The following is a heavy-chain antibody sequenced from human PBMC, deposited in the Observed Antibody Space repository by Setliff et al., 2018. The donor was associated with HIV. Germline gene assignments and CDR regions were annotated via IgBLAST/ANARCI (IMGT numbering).Heavy chain of an antibody. Sequence: LRLSCAASGFTSSSYSMNWVRQAPGKGLEWVSSVSSSSRYIYHADSVQGRFTISRDNAKNSLYLQMNSLRAEDTAVYYCARSGDGDYYYYMDVWGKGTTVTVSS. CDR2: VSSSSRYI. V-gene: IGHV3-21*01. J-gene: IGHJ6*03. D-gene: IGHD7-27*01. CDR1: GFTSSSYS. CDR3: ARSGDGDYYYYMDV.